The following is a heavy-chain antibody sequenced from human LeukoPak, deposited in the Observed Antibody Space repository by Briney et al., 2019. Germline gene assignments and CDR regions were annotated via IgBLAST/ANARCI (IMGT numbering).Heavy chain of an antibody. Sequence: ASVKVPCKASGGTFSSYAISWVRQAPGQGLEWMGGIIPIFGTANYAQKFQGRVTITADESTSTAYMELSSLRSEDTAVYYCVKGGYNRDSYFDYWGQGTLVTVSS. CDR3: VKGGYNRDSYFDY. V-gene: IGHV1-69*13. CDR2: IIPIFGTA. D-gene: IGHD5-24*01. CDR1: GGTFSSYA. J-gene: IGHJ4*02.